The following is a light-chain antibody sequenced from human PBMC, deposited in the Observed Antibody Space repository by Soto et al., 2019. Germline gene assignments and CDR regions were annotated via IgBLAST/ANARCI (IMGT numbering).Light chain of an antibody. Sequence: TAPPSSPSASPGACATLSCRASQGIGDTLAWYQHKPGQTPRLLIYDTATRATGVPTRFSGSRSGAEFTLTLNSLQSEDFAVYYCQQRSNRSPPFARGTRLEIK. CDR2: DTA. CDR3: QQRSNRSPP. CDR1: QGIGDT. V-gene: IGKV3-15*01. J-gene: IGKJ5*01.